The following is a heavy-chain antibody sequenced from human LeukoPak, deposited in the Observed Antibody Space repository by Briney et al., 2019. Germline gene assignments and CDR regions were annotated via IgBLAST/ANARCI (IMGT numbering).Heavy chain of an antibody. J-gene: IGHJ4*02. CDR2: ISSSSSYI. D-gene: IGHD5-18*01. CDR3: ARDEYTAMVEARFDY. V-gene: IGHV3-21*01. CDR1: GFTFSSYS. Sequence: GGSLRLSCAASGFTFSSYSMNWVRQAPGKGLEWVSSISSSSSYIYYADSVKGRFTISRDNAKNSLHLQMNSLRAEDTAVYYCARDEYTAMVEARFDYWGQGTLVTVSS.